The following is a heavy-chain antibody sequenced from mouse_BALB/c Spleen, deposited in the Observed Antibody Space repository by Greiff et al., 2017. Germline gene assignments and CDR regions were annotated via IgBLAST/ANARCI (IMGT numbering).Heavy chain of an antibody. CDR3: ARADGYYDYFDY. D-gene: IGHD2-3*01. V-gene: IGHV14-3*02. CDR1: GFNIKDTY. Sequence: VQLQQSGAELVKPGASVKLSCTASGFNIKDTYMHWVKQRPEQGLEWIGRIDPANGNTKYDPKFQGKATITADTSSNTAYLQLSSLTSEDTAVYYCARADGYYDYFDYWGQGTTLTVSS. CDR2: IDPANGNT. J-gene: IGHJ2*01.